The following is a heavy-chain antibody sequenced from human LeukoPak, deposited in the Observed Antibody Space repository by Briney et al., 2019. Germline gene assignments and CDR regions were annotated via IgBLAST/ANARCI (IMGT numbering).Heavy chain of an antibody. J-gene: IGHJ6*04. D-gene: IGHD4-17*01. V-gene: IGHV1-69*06. CDR1: GGTFSNFA. CDR3: ARVERTQTTVTLGGYYIMDV. CDR2: ITPILNSA. Sequence: SVKVSCKASGGTFSNFAITWVRQAPGQGLEWMGGITPILNSANYAQRFQGRVTITADKPTSTAYMELSSLTSEDTAVYYCARVERTQTTVTLGGYYIMDVWAKGPWSPSPQ.